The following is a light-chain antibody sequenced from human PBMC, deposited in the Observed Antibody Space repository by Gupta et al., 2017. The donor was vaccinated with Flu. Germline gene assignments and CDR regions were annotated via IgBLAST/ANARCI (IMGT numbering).Light chain of an antibody. V-gene: IGKV3-11*01. CDR2: DTS. CDR3: QQRSDLPMYT. J-gene: IGKJ2*01. Sequence: VLTQSPATLSLSPGERAILSCRASQSVSTYLAWYQQKPGQAPRLLMYDTSKRVAGIPARFSGSGSGTDFTLTISTLEPEDFAVYYCQQRSDLPMYTFGQGTRLEIK. CDR1: QSVSTY.